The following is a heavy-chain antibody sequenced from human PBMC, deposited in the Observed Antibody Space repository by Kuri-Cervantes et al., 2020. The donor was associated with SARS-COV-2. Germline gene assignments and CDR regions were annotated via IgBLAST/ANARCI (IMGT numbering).Heavy chain of an antibody. CDR3: AKDLGGYVGY. Sequence: GESLKISCAASGFTFSSYGMHWVRQAPGKGLEWVAVISYDGSNKYYADSVKGRFTISRDNSKNTLYLQMNSLRAEDTAVYYCAKDLGGYVGYWSQGTLVTVSS. D-gene: IGHD3-22*01. J-gene: IGHJ4*02. CDR1: GFTFSSYG. CDR2: ISYDGSNK. V-gene: IGHV3-30*18.